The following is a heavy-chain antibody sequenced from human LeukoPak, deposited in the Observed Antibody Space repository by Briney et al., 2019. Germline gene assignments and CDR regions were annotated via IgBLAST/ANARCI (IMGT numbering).Heavy chain of an antibody. CDR1: GYTFTSYD. J-gene: IGHJ4*02. CDR3: ARVRRSRSGGSCYSFNY. Sequence: ASVKVSCKASGYTFTSYDINWVRQATGQGLEWMGWMNPNSGNTGYAQKFQGRVTMTRNTSISTAYMELSSLRSEDTAVYYCARVRRSRSGGSCYSFNYWGQGTLVTVSS. V-gene: IGHV1-8*01. D-gene: IGHD2-15*01. CDR2: MNPNSGNT.